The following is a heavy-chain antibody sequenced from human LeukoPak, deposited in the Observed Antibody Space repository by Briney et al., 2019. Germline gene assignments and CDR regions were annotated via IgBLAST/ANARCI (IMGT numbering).Heavy chain of an antibody. CDR3: ARDATQIQVWFDGYSDH. CDR2: IWHDGSNT. J-gene: IGHJ4*02. Sequence: HPGGSLRLSCAASGFTFSSYGMHWVRQAPGKGLEWVAVIWHDGSNTHYADSVKGRFTISRDNSKNTLYLQMNSLRAEDTAVYYCARDATQIQVWFDGYSDHWGQGTLVTVSS. CDR1: GFTFSSYG. V-gene: IGHV3-33*01. D-gene: IGHD2-21*01.